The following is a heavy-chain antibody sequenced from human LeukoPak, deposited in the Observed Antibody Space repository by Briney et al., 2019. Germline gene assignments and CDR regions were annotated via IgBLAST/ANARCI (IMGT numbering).Heavy chain of an antibody. Sequence: SQTLSLTCAISGDSVSSNSAAWNWIGRSPSRGLEWLGRTYYRSRWYNDYALSVKSRITINPDTSKNQFSLQLNSVTPEDTAVYYCARGLAVIGLDCWGQGTLVTVSS. D-gene: IGHD6-19*01. CDR3: ARGLAVIGLDC. CDR2: TYYRSRWYN. J-gene: IGHJ4*02. CDR1: GDSVSSNSAA. V-gene: IGHV6-1*01.